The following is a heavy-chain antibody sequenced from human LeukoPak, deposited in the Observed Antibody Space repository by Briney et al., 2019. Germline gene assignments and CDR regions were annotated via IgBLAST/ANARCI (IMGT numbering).Heavy chain of an antibody. CDR2: IFYSGTT. D-gene: IGHD3-22*01. CDR1: GGPFSGYY. CDR3: ARGGWNKFDY. V-gene: IGHV4-59*01. Sequence: SETLSLTCAVYGGPFSGYYWSWIRQPPGKGLEWIGFIFYSGTTNYNPSLKSRVTISVDTSRNQFSLKLSSVTAADTAVYYCARGGWNKFDYWGQGTLVTVSS. J-gene: IGHJ4*02.